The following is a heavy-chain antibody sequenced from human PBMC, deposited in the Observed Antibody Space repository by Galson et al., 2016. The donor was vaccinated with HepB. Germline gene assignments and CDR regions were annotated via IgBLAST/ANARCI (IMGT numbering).Heavy chain of an antibody. CDR1: GGSLSGYY. Sequence: ETLSLTCTVSGGSLSGYYWTWIRQPPGKGLEWITYMYYSGRAKYNPSLKSRVTISIDTSTNQFSLKLYAVTAADTAVYYCARRRSTPWGHYVDYWGQGTLVTVSS. CDR2: MYYSGRA. D-gene: IGHD7-27*01. J-gene: IGHJ4*02. CDR3: ARRRSTPWGHYVDY. V-gene: IGHV4-59*01.